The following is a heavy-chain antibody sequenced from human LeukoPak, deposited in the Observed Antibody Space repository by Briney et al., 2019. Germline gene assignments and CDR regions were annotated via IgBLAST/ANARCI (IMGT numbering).Heavy chain of an antibody. Sequence: GRSLTLSCAASGFTFSSFGMHWVRQAPGKGLEWVAVIWYDASNKYYADSVKGRFTISRDNSKNTLYLQMNSLRAEDTAVYYCAKCSGYYVDNWFDPWGQGTLVSVSS. CDR3: AKCSGYYVDNWFDP. CDR2: IWYDASNK. J-gene: IGHJ5*02. CDR1: GFTFSSFG. V-gene: IGHV3-33*06. D-gene: IGHD3-22*01.